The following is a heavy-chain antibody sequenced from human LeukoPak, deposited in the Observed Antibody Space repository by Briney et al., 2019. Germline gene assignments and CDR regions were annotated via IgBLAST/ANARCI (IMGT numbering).Heavy chain of an antibody. CDR1: GYTFTGYY. Sequence: ASVKVSCKASGYTFTGYYMHWVRQAPGQGLEWMGRINPNSGGTNYAQKFQGRVTMTRDTSISTAYMELSRVRSDDTAVYYCARTYYYDSSGYRYRGAFDIWGQGTMVTVSP. D-gene: IGHD3-22*01. CDR2: INPNSGGT. V-gene: IGHV1-2*06. J-gene: IGHJ3*02. CDR3: ARTYYYDSSGYRYRGAFDI.